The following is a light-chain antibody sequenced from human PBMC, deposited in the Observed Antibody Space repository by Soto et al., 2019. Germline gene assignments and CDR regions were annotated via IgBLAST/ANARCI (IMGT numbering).Light chain of an antibody. CDR1: QTISTY. CDR3: QQSDSTPYT. Sequence: DIQMTQSPSSLSASVGDRVTITCRASQTISTYLNWYQQKPGKAPRLLIYDASSLLSGVPSRFSGSGSGTVFTLTIASLQPEDFSTYYCQQSDSTPYTFGQGTKVDIK. J-gene: IGKJ2*01. CDR2: DAS. V-gene: IGKV1-39*01.